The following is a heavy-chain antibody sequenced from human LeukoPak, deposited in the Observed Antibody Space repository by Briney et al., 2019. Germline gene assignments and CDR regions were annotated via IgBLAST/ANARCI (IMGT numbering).Heavy chain of an antibody. CDR3: ARDLGYYGSGSYYDY. Sequence: GASVKVSCKASGYTFTSYYMHWVRQAPGQGLGWMGIINPSGGSTSYAQKFQGRVTMTRDTSTSTVYMELSSLRSEDTAVYYCARDLGYYGSGSYYDYWGQGTLVTVSS. CDR1: GYTFTSYY. CDR2: INPSGGST. D-gene: IGHD3-10*01. V-gene: IGHV1-46*01. J-gene: IGHJ4*02.